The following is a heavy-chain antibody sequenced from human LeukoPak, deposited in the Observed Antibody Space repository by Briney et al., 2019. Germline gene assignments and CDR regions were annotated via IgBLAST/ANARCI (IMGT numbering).Heavy chain of an antibody. CDR2: VNSDGSST. V-gene: IGHV3-74*01. CDR1: GFTFSSYW. J-gene: IGHJ4*02. D-gene: IGHD4-17*01. Sequence: GGSLRLSCAASGFTFSSYWMHWVRQAPGKGLVWVSRVNSDGSSTTYADSVKGRFTIFRDNSKNTLYLQMNSLRGEDTAVYYCAKDLTTVTTEGDYWGQGTLVTVSS. CDR3: AKDLTTVTTEGDY.